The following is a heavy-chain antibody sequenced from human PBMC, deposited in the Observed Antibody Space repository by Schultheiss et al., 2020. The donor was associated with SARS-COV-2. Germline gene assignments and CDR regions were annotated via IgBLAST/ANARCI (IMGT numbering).Heavy chain of an antibody. CDR3: ARSRYGTSSHNYYMDV. CDR2: IKQDGSEK. J-gene: IGHJ6*03. Sequence: GGSLRLSCAASGFTFSSYWMSWVRQAPGKGLEWVANIKQDGSEKYYVDSVKGRFTISRDNAKNSLYLQMNSLRAEDTAVYYCARSRYGTSSHNYYMDVWGKGTTVTVSS. CDR1: GFTFSSYW. D-gene: IGHD6-6*01. V-gene: IGHV3-7*01.